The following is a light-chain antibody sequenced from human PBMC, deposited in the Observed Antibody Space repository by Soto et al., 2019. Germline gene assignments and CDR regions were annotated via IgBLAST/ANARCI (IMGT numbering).Light chain of an antibody. CDR3: CSYAGSNTWL. J-gene: IGLJ3*02. V-gene: IGLV2-23*01. CDR2: EGN. CDR1: SSNVGTYNI. Sequence: QSALTQPASVSGSPGQSITISCTGTSSNVGTYNIVSWYQHHPGKAPKLMIYEGNKRPSGVSNRFSGSKSGNTASLTISGLQAEDEADYYCCSYAGSNTWLFGGGTKVTVL.